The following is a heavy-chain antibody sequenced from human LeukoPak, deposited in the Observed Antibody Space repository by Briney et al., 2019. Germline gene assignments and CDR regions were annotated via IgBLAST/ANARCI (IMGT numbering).Heavy chain of an antibody. CDR3: AKLGNWGSFYFDY. CDR2: IYPGDSAT. CDR1: GYTFTSDW. Sequence: GESLRISCKGSGYTFTSDWIGWVRQMPGKGLEWMGIIYPGDSATRYSPSFQGQVTISADKSISTAYLQWSSLKASDSAMYYCAKLGNWGSFYFDYWGQGTLVTVSS. D-gene: IGHD7-27*01. V-gene: IGHV5-51*01. J-gene: IGHJ4*02.